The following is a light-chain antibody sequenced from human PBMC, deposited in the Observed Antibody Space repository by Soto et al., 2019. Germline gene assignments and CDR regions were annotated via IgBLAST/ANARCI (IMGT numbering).Light chain of an antibody. J-gene: IGLJ2*01. Sequence: QSALTQPASVSGSPGQSITISCTGTSTDVGGYNYVSWYQQPPGNAPKLMIYEVSKRPAGVSHRFSGSKSGNTASLTISGLPAEDAADYYGSSFTIRSTLVFGGGTKLTVL. CDR1: STDVGGYNY. V-gene: IGLV2-14*01. CDR2: EVS. CDR3: SSFTIRSTLV.